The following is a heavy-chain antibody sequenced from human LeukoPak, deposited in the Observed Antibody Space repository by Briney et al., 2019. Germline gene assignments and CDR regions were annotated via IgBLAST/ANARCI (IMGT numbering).Heavy chain of an antibody. CDR3: ARDPGPRYCSSTSCYWWFDP. Sequence: GASVKVSCKASGYTVTSYGISWVRQAPGQGPEWMGWISAYNGNTNYAQKLQGRVTMTTDTSTSTAYMELRSLRSDDTAVYYCARDPGPRYCSSTSCYWWFDPWGQGTLVTVSS. V-gene: IGHV1-18*01. CDR2: ISAYNGNT. D-gene: IGHD2-2*01. CDR1: GYTVTSYG. J-gene: IGHJ5*02.